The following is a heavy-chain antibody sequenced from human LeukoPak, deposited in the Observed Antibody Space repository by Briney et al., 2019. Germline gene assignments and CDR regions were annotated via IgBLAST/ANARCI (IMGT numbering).Heavy chain of an antibody. V-gene: IGHV3-11*04. CDR3: ARSGYSSSPYYFDY. D-gene: IGHD6-6*01. J-gene: IGHJ4*02. CDR2: ISSSGSTI. CDR1: GFTFSSYA. Sequence: GGSLRLSCAASGFTFSSYAMSWIRQAPGKGLEWVSYISSSGSTIYYADSVKGRFTISRDNAKNSLYLQMNSLRAEDTAVYYCARSGYSSSPYYFDYWGQGTLVTVSS.